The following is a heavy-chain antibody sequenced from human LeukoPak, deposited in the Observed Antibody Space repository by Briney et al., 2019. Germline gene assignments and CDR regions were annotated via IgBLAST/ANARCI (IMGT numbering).Heavy chain of an antibody. Sequence: SETLSLTCTVSGGSISSYYWSWIRQPPGKGLEWIGYIYYSGSTNYNPSLKSRVTISVDTSKNQFSLKLSSVTAADTAVYYCARTSYYDFWSGSYFQHWGQGTLVTVSS. CDR2: IYYSGST. D-gene: IGHD3-3*01. CDR3: ARTSYYDFWSGSYFQH. CDR1: GGSISSYY. J-gene: IGHJ1*01. V-gene: IGHV4-59*08.